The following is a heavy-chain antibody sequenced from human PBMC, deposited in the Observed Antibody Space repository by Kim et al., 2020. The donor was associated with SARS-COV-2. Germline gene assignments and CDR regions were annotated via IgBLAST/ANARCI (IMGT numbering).Heavy chain of an antibody. V-gene: IGHV4-34*01. D-gene: IGHD1-1*01. CDR3: ARVAPGELDNFFVY. CDR1: GGSLSNYY. Sequence: SETLSLTCAVYGGSLSNYYWSWIRQPPGKGLEWIGEINNIGNTNYNPSLKSRVTILIDTSKNEFSLMLNSVTAADTAVYYFARVAPGELDNFFVYWGQGTLVTVSS. CDR2: INNIGNT. J-gene: IGHJ4*02.